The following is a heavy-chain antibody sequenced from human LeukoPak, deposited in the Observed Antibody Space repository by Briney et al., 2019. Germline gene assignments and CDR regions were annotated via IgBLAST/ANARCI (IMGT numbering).Heavy chain of an antibody. J-gene: IGHJ5*02. CDR1: GGSISSYY. Sequence: PSETLSLTCTVSGGSISSYYWSWIRQPPGKGLEWIGYIYYSGSTNYNPSLKSRVTISVDTSKSQFSLKLSSVTAADTAVYYCARLWGSGWSRGWFDPWGQGTLVTVSS. CDR3: ARLWGSGWSRGWFDP. V-gene: IGHV4-59*08. CDR2: IYYSGST. D-gene: IGHD6-19*01.